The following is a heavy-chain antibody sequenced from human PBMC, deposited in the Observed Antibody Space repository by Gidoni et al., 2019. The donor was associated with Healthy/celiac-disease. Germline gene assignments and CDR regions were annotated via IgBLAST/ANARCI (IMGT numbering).Heavy chain of an antibody. CDR1: GFSRSTSGVG. V-gene: IGHV2-5*01. J-gene: IGHJ3*02. Sequence: QSTLKESGPTLVKPTQTITLTCTFSGFSRSTSGVGVGWSRQPPGKALEWLALIYWNDDKRYSPSLKSRLTITKAPSTPHVFLTLTTMYPVDTATYYCAHSGGLVVVPAAIGALWGAFDIWGQGTMVTVSS. CDR3: AHSGGLVVVPAAIGALWGAFDI. CDR2: IYWNDDK. D-gene: IGHD2-2*01.